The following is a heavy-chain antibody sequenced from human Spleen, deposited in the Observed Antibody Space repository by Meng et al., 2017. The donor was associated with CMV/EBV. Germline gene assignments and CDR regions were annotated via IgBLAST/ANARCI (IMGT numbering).Heavy chain of an antibody. CDR1: GFTFSSYS. J-gene: IGHJ3*02. D-gene: IGHD1-26*01. V-gene: IGHV3-48*04. CDR3: ARGGGSHRGDAFDI. CDR2: NSSSSSTI. Sequence: GESLKISCAASGFTFSSYSMNWVRQAPGKGLEWVSYNSSSSSTIYYADSVKGRFTISRDNAKNSLYLQMNSLRAEDTAVYYCARGGGSHRGDAFDIWGQGTMVTVSS.